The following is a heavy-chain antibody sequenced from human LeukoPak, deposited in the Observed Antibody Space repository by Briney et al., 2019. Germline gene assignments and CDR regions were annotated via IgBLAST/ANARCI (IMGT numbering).Heavy chain of an antibody. J-gene: IGHJ4*02. CDR3: ARGERGSYHFEY. D-gene: IGHD5-24*01. CDR1: GFTFSSYW. CDR2: INSDESTT. Sequence: TGGSLRLSCAASGFTFSSYWMHWVRQAPGKGLVWVSRINSDESTTNYADSVKGRFTISRDNAKNTLYLQINSLRAEDTAVYYCARGERGSYHFEYWGQGTLVTVSS. V-gene: IGHV3-74*01.